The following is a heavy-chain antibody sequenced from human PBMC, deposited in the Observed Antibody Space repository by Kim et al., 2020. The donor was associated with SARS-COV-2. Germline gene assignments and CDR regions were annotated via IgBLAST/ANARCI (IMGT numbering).Heavy chain of an antibody. J-gene: IGHJ4*02. Sequence: SETLSLTCTVSDDSISFSNYYWGWIRQSLGKGLEWIGSIYYSGSTYYNPSLKSRATISGDTSKNQFSLRLSSVTAADTAVYYCARDRFYSTSSQGEFDYWGRGTLVTVSS. CDR1: DDSISFSNYY. V-gene: IGHV4-39*07. CDR2: IYYSGST. CDR3: ARDRFYSTSSQGEFDY. D-gene: IGHD6-6*01.